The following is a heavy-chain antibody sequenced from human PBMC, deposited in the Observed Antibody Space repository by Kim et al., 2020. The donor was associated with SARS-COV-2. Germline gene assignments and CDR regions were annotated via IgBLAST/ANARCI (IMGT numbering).Heavy chain of an antibody. CDR3: AKGSVSGMYV. CDR1: GFSFSSYG. Sequence: GGSLRLSCAASGFSFSSYGMYWVRQAPGKGLEWVALISYDGGNKYYADALKGRFTISRDNSKNTLYLQMNSLRVEDTAVYYCAKGSVSGMYVWGQGTTVTVSS. J-gene: IGHJ6*02. V-gene: IGHV3-30*18. D-gene: IGHD3-22*01. CDR2: ISYDGGNK.